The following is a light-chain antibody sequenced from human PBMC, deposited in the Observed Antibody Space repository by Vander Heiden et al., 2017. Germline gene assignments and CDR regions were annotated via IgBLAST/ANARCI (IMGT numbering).Light chain of an antibody. CDR3: QQSYSTLLT. Sequence: DIQMTQSPSSLSASVGDRVTITCRASQSISSYLNWYQQKPGKALKLLIYAASSLQSGVPARFSGSGSGTDFTLTISSLQPEDFATYYCQQSYSTLLTFGGGTKVEIK. J-gene: IGKJ4*01. V-gene: IGKV1-39*01. CDR2: AAS. CDR1: QSISSY.